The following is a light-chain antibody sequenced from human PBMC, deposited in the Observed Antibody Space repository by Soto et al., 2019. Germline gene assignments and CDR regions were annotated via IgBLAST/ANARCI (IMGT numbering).Light chain of an antibody. J-gene: IGLJ1*01. CDR1: SSDIGNYKF. V-gene: IGLV2-23*02. Sequence: QSVLTQPASVSGSPGQSITISCTGSSSDIGNYKFVSWYQQYPGKAPKVMLYEVSKRPSGVSYRFSGSQSGNTASLTIFGLQAEDEADYSCCSYAGSYSSYFFGTGTKVTVL. CDR3: CSYAGSYSSYF. CDR2: EVS.